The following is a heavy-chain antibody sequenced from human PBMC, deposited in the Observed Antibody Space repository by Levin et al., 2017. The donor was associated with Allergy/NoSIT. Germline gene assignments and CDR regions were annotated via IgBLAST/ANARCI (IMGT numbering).Heavy chain of an antibody. CDR3: ARRGYNSGAENFDY. Sequence: GGSLRLSCKGSGYSFTTYWIAWVRQMPGKGLEWMGIIYPGDSDTRYSPSFQGQVTISADKSISTAYLQWSSLKASDTAVYYCARRGYNSGAENFDYWGQGTLVTVSS. CDR2: IYPGDSDT. CDR1: GYSFTTYW. D-gene: IGHD5-18*01. V-gene: IGHV5-51*01. J-gene: IGHJ4*02.